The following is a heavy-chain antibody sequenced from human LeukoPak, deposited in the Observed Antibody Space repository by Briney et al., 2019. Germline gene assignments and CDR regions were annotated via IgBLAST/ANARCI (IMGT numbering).Heavy chain of an antibody. CDR2: ISADGIDK. V-gene: IGHV3-30*18. CDR3: AKDKGREGDY. J-gene: IGHJ4*02. CDR1: GFPFSNYG. Sequence: GGSLRLSCAASGFPFSNYGMHWVRQAPGKGLEWVAVISADGIDKYYADSGKGRFTISRDNSKNTLYLQMSSLRPEDTAVYYCAKDKGREGDYWGQGNLVTVSS.